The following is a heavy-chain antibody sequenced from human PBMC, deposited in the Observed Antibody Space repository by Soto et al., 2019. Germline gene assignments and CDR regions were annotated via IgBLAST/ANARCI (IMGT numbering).Heavy chain of an antibody. J-gene: IGHJ1*01. D-gene: IGHD3-22*01. CDR2: IIPIFGTA. Sequence: QVQLVQSGAEVKKPGSSVKVSCKASGGTFSSYAISWVRQAPGQGLEWMGGIIPIFGTANYAQKFQGRVTITADKSTRTAYMELSSLRSEATAVYYCTYYYDSSGYYYTEYFQHWGQGTLVTVSS. CDR1: GGTFSSYA. CDR3: TYYYDSSGYYYTEYFQH. V-gene: IGHV1-69*06.